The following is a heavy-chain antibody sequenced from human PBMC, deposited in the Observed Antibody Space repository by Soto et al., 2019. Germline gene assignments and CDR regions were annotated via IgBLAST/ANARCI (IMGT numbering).Heavy chain of an antibody. D-gene: IGHD4-17*01. Sequence: LRLSCAASGFPFTTYSMNWVRQAPGKGLEWVSSISTSSDIYYADSVKGRFTISRDNAKNSLSLQMNSLRAEDTAVYYCAREETTWPLAYGMDVWGQGTTVTVSS. J-gene: IGHJ6*02. CDR1: GFPFTTYS. V-gene: IGHV3-21*01. CDR2: ISTSSDI. CDR3: AREETTWPLAYGMDV.